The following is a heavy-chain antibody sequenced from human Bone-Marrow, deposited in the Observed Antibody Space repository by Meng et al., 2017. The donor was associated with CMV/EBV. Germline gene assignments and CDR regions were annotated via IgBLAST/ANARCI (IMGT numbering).Heavy chain of an antibody. V-gene: IGHV1-8*01. CDR3: ASSTYYDFWSGL. Sequence: ASVKVSCKASGYTFTSYDINWVRQATGQGLEWMGWMNPNSGNTGYAQKFQGRVTMTRNTSISTAYMELSSLRTEDTAVYYRASSTYYDFWSGLWGQGTLVTVSS. J-gene: IGHJ4*02. D-gene: IGHD3-3*01. CDR1: GYTFTSYD. CDR2: MNPNSGNT.